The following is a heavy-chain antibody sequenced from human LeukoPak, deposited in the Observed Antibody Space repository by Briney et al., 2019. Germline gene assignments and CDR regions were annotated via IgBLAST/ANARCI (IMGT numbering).Heavy chain of an antibody. V-gene: IGHV3-23*01. Sequence: GGSLRLSCAASGFTFSSYAMSWVRQAPGRGLEWVSGISGSGGSTYYADSVKGRFTISRDNSKKTLHLQMNSLRAEDTAVYYCAKGVAGLLPNFDYWGQGTLVTVSS. CDR1: GFTFSSYA. D-gene: IGHD6-19*01. CDR2: ISGSGGST. J-gene: IGHJ4*02. CDR3: AKGVAGLLPNFDY.